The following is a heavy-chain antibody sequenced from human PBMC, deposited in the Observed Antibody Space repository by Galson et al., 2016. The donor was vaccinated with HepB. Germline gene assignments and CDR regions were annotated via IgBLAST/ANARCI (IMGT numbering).Heavy chain of an antibody. J-gene: IGHJ2*01. CDR2: IHRGGNT. CDR1: GFTVSSHW. CDR3: ARKQQLGQDRYWCFDL. V-gene: IGHV3-53*01. D-gene: IGHD6-13*01. Sequence: SLRLSCAASGFTVSSHWMTWVRQAPGKGLEWVSVIHRGGNTNYADSVKGRFTISRDNSKNALYLQMNSLRAEDTAIYYCARKQQLGQDRYWCFDLRGRGTLVTVSS.